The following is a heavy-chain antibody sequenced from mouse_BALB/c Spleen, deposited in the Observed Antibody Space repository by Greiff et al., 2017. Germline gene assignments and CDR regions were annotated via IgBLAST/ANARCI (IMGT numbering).Heavy chain of an antibody. CDR1: GFTFSSYT. D-gene: IGHD3-3*01. J-gene: IGHJ2*01. CDR3: ARHLGRGFDY. Sequence: DVMLVESGGGLVQPGGSLKLSCAASGFTFSSYTMSWVRQTPEKRLEWVAYISNGGGSTYYPDTVKGRFTISRDNAKNTLYLQMSSLKSEDTAMYYCARHLGRGFDYWGQGTTLTVSS. V-gene: IGHV5-12-2*01. CDR2: ISNGGGST.